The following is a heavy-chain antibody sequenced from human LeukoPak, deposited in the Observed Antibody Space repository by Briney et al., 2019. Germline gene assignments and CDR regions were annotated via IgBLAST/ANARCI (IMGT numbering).Heavy chain of an antibody. Sequence: PSETLSLTCTVSGGSISSYYWSWIRQPAGKGLEWIGRIYTSGSTNYNPSLKSRVTMSVDTSKNQFSLKLGSVTAADTAVYYCARDRYYGSGEGFDPWGQGTLVTVSS. V-gene: IGHV4-4*07. J-gene: IGHJ5*02. CDR1: GGSISSYY. CDR2: IYTSGST. D-gene: IGHD3-10*01. CDR3: ARDRYYGSGEGFDP.